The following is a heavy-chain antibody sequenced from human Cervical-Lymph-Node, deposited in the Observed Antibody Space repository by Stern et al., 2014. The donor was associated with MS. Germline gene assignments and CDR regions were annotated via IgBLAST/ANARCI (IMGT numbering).Heavy chain of an antibody. CDR2: IYSAEDK. Sequence: QVTLKESGPTLVKPTETLTLTCSLSGFSIRTSGVGVGWIRQPPGKALEWLALIYSAEDKRYSPSLKSRLTVSQDTSKNQVVLTMTNMDPVDTATYYCARQGNVDWSPHSYYVMDVWGQGTTVTVTS. CDR1: GFSIRTSGVG. CDR3: ARQGNVDWSPHSYYVMDV. D-gene: IGHD3-9*01. V-gene: IGHV2-5*02. J-gene: IGHJ6*02.